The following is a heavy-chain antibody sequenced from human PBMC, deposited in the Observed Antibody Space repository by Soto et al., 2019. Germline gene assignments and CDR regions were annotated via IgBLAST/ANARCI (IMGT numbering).Heavy chain of an antibody. Sequence: EVQLVESGGGLVQPGGSLRLTCVASGFPFSIYSMNWVRQAPGKGLAWSSYITSDTNNIKYADSVKGRLTISRDNAKNLVYLQMNSLREEDTAVYFCARSVEGHFDYWGQGTVVTVAS. CDR2: ITSDTNNI. D-gene: IGHD6-19*01. CDR1: GFPFSIYS. CDR3: ARSVEGHFDY. V-gene: IGHV3-48*02. J-gene: IGHJ4*02.